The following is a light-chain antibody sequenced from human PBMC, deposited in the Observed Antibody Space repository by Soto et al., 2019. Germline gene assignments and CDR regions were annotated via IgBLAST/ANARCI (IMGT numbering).Light chain of an antibody. V-gene: IGLV1-44*01. CDR3: STWDDSLNGLI. CDR1: SSNIKTNG. J-gene: IGLJ2*01. Sequence: QSVLAQPPSASGTPGQTVTISCSGGSSNIKTNGVSWYQQVPGAAPKLLIYSNSQRPSGAPDRFSGSKSGTSASLANSGLQSEDEATYHCSTWDDSLNGLIFGGGTKLTVL. CDR2: SNS.